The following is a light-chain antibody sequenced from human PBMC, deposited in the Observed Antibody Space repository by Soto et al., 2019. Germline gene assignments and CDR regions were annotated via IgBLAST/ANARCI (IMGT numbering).Light chain of an antibody. Sequence: PSPSSFTASVRQQGTHRCRASQGISSWLAWYQQKPGRAPKLLIYDASNLEAGVPSRFRGSGSGTDFTFTISRLQPEDIATYYCQQYENLPTFGQGTRLEIK. V-gene: IGKV1-33*01. J-gene: IGKJ5*01. CDR1: QGISSW. CDR3: QQYENLPT. CDR2: DAS.